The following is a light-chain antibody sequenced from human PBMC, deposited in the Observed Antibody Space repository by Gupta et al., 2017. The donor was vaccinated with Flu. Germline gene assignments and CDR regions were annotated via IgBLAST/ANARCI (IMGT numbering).Light chain of an antibody. Sequence: VGDRVTITCRASQGISSYLAWYQQKPGKAPKLLIYAASTLQSGVPSRFSGSGSGTEFTLTISSLQPEDFATYYCQQLNSYLFGPGTKVDIK. CDR2: AAS. CDR1: QGISSY. CDR3: QQLNSYL. J-gene: IGKJ3*01. V-gene: IGKV1-9*01.